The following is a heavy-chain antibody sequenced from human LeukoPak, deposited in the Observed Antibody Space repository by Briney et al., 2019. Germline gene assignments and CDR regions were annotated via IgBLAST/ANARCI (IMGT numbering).Heavy chain of an antibody. D-gene: IGHD5-18*01. CDR3: ASRGYSYGYGETFDY. J-gene: IGHJ4*02. Sequence: GGSLRLSCAASGFTFSSYAMSWVRQAPGKGLEWVSAISGSGGSTYYADSVKGRFTISRDNSKNTLYLQMNSLRAEDTAVYYCASRGYSYGYGETFDYWGQGTLVTVSS. CDR1: GFTFSSYA. V-gene: IGHV3-23*01. CDR2: ISGSGGST.